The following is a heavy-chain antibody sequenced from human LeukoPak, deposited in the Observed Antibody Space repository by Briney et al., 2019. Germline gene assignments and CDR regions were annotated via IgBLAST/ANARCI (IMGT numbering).Heavy chain of an antibody. Sequence: GGSLRLSCAASGFTFSSYGMHWVRQALGKGLEWVAVISYDGSNKYYADSVKGRFTISRDNSKNTLYLQMNSLRAEDTAMYYCARDRMVTYFDYWGQGTLVTVSS. J-gene: IGHJ4*02. CDR1: GFTFSSYG. V-gene: IGHV3-30*03. D-gene: IGHD5-18*01. CDR3: ARDRMVTYFDY. CDR2: ISYDGSNK.